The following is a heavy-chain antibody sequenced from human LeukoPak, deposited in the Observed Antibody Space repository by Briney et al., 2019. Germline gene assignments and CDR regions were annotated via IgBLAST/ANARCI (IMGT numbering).Heavy chain of an antibody. D-gene: IGHD6-13*01. Sequence: GGSLRLSCAASGFTFSSYAMSWVRQAPGKGLEWVSAIGGSGGTTYYADSLKGRFTISRDNSKNTLYLQMNSLRAEDTAVYYCAKSQQVVHDAFDIWGQGTMVTVSS. CDR3: AKSQQVVHDAFDI. CDR1: GFTFSSYA. V-gene: IGHV3-23*01. J-gene: IGHJ3*02. CDR2: IGGSGGTT.